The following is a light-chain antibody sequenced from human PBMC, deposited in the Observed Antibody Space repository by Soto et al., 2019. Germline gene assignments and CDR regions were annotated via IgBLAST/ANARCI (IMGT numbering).Light chain of an antibody. Sequence: QSVLTQPASVSGSPGQSITISCTGTSSDVGGYNYVSWHQQHPGKAPKLMIYDVRNRPSGVSNRFSGSKSGNTASLTISGLQAEDEADYYCSSYTSSSTYVFGTGNKVTVL. CDR2: DVR. CDR1: SSDVGGYNY. CDR3: SSYTSSSTYV. V-gene: IGLV2-14*03. J-gene: IGLJ1*01.